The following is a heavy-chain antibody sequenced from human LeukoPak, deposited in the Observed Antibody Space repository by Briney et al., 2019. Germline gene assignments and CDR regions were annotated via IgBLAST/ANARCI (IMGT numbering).Heavy chain of an antibody. Sequence: SVKVSCKASGGTFSSYAISWVRQAPGQGLEWMGRIVPIFGTANYAQKFQGRVTITTDESTSTAYMELSSLRSEDTAVYYCAGGGEGYYFDYWGQGTLVTVSS. D-gene: IGHD3-16*01. J-gene: IGHJ4*02. CDR1: GGTFSSYA. V-gene: IGHV1-69*05. CDR2: IVPIFGTA. CDR3: AGGGEGYYFDY.